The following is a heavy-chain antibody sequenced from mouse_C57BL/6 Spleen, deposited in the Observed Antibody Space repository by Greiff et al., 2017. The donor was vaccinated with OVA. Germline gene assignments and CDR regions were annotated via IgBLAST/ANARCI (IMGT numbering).Heavy chain of an antibody. CDR1: GYTFTSSG. Sequence: QVQLKESGAELVRPGASVKLSCTASGYTFTSSGIRWVKQRTGQGLEWIGEIYPRSGNTYYNEKFKGKATLTADKSSSTAYMELRSLTAEDSSVYFCARERAAQATDYWGQGTTLTVSS. D-gene: IGHD3-2*02. V-gene: IGHV1-81*01. CDR2: IYPRSGNT. J-gene: IGHJ2*01. CDR3: ARERAAQATDY.